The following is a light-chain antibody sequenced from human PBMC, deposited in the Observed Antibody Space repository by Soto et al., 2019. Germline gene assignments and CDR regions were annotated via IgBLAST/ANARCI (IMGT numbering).Light chain of an antibody. CDR2: YAS. V-gene: IGKV3-15*01. Sequence: EVVMTQSPATLSVSPGERVTLSCRASESVNRNLAWYHQKPGQGPSLLIYYASTRATGVPDRFTGSGSGTAFPRTITSLQSEDFGVYHCQHYSNWPPTFGPRTKVEIK. CDR3: QHYSNWPPT. J-gene: IGKJ3*01. CDR1: ESVNRN.